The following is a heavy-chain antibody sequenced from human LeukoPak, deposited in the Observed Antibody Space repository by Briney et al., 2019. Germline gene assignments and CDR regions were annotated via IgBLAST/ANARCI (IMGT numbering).Heavy chain of an antibody. CDR2: IYYSGST. J-gene: IGHJ6*02. V-gene: IGHV4-59*01. CDR1: GGSISSYY. CDR3: AREGTVTSGHYGMDV. Sequence: SETLSLTCTVSGGSISSYYWSWIRQSPGKGLEWIGYIYYSGSTNYNPSLKSRVTISVDTSKNQFSLKLRSVTAADTAVYYCAREGTVTSGHYGMDVWGQGTTVTVSS. D-gene: IGHD4-17*01.